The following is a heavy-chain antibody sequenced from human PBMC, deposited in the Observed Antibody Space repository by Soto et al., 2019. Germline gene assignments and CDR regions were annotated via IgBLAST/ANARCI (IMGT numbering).Heavy chain of an antibody. CDR2: IIPIFGTA. Sequence: QVQLVQSGAEVKKPGSSVKVSCKASGGTFSSYAISWVRQAPGQGLEWMGGIIPIFGTANYAQKFQGRVTITADESTSTANMKLSSLRSEDTAVYYCARSTYSSSWYIYYYYGMDVWGQGTTITVSS. D-gene: IGHD6-13*01. CDR3: ARSTYSSSWYIYYYYGMDV. CDR1: GGTFSSYA. V-gene: IGHV1-69*12. J-gene: IGHJ6*02.